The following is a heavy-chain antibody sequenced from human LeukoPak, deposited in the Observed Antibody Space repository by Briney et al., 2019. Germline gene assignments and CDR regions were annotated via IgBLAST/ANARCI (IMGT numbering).Heavy chain of an antibody. D-gene: IGHD3-16*02. CDR1: GFTVSSNY. CDR3: AKDMNDYVWGSYRPVGWFDP. CDR2: IYSGGST. J-gene: IGHJ5*02. V-gene: IGHV3-66*01. Sequence: GGSLRLSCAASGFTVSSNYMSWVRQAPGKGLEWVSVIYSGGSTYYADSVKGRFTISRDNSKNTLYLQMNSLRAEDTAVYYCAKDMNDYVWGSYRPVGWFDPWGQGTLVTVSS.